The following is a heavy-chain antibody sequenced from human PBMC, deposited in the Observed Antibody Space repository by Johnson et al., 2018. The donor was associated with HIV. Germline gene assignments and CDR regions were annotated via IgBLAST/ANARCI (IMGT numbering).Heavy chain of an antibody. Sequence: QLVESGGGLVQPGRSLRLSCAASGFTFDDYAMHWVRQAPGNGLEWVTLIRWDGAITSYEDSVKGRFTISRDNSRNSLYLQMNSLRAEDTALYYCAKDLGDPMIEVHAFDIWGQGTMVTVSS. CDR3: AKDLGDPMIEVHAFDI. CDR2: IRWDGAIT. D-gene: IGHD3-22*01. V-gene: IGHV3-43D*03. CDR1: GFTFDDYA. J-gene: IGHJ3*02.